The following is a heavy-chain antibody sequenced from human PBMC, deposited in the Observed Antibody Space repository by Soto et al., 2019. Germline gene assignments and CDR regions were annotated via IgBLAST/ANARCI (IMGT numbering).Heavy chain of an antibody. CDR1: GFTFGDYA. CDR3: TRDTVTHPGYYYYMDV. D-gene: IGHD4-4*01. V-gene: IGHV3-49*05. Sequence: KPGGSLRLSCTASGFTFGDYAMSWFRQAPGKGLEWVGFIRSKAYGGTTEYAASVKGRFTISRDDSKSIAYLQMNSLKTEDTAVYYCTRDTVTHPGYYYYMDVWGKGTTVTVSS. J-gene: IGHJ6*03. CDR2: IRSKAYGGTT.